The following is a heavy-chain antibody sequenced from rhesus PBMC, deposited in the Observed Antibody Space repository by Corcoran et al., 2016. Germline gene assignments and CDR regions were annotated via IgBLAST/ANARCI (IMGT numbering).Heavy chain of an antibody. CDR3: ARDEVPAWYFDL. D-gene: IGHD6-13*01. CDR1: GYTFTDYY. V-gene: IGHV1S2*01. CDR2: INPYNGNT. Sequence: QVQLVQSGAEVKKPGSSVKVSCKASGYTFTDYYMHWVRQAPRQGLELMGWINPYNGNTKYAQQFQGRVTMPRDTSTSTAYMELSSLRSEDTAVYYCARDEVPAWYFDLWGPGTPITISS. J-gene: IGHJ2*01.